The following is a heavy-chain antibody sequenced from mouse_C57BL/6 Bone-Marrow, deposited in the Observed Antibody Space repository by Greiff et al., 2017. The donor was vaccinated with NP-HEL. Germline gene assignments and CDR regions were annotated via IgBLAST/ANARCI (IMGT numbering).Heavy chain of an antibody. V-gene: IGHV7-1*01. CDR1: GFTFSDFY. CDR2: SRNKANDYTT. CDR3: ARDANYGGWYFDV. J-gene: IGHJ1*03. D-gene: IGHD1-1*01. Sequence: DVQLVESGGGLVQSGRSLRLSCATSGFTFSDFYMEWVRQAPGKGLEWIAASRNKANDYTTEYSASVKGRFIVSRDTSQSILYLQMNALRAEDTAIYYCARDANYGGWYFDVWGTGTTVTVSS.